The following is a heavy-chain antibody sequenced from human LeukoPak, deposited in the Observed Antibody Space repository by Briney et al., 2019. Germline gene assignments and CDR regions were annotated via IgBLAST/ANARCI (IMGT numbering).Heavy chain of an antibody. Sequence: GGTLRLSCAASGFTFSSYGMSWVRQAPGRGLEWISSISGSTTTIYYADSVKGRFTISRDNARNSVSLQMDSLRADDTAVYFCARVEWGWTGPKAFFDCWGPGTPVTVSS. CDR3: ARVEWGWTGPKAFFDC. CDR2: ISGSTTTI. J-gene: IGHJ4*02. V-gene: IGHV3-48*01. CDR1: GFTFSSYG. D-gene: IGHD3-3*01.